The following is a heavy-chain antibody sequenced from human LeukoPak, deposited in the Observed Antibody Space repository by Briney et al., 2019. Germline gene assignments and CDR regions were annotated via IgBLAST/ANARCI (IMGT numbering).Heavy chain of an antibody. CDR3: ARGPRPACFDY. Sequence: SVKVSCKASGYTFTGYYMHWVRQAPGQGLEWMGGIIPIFGTANYAQKFQGRVTITADKSTSTAYMELSSLRSEDTAVYYCARGPRPACFDYWGQGTLVTVSS. V-gene: IGHV1-69*06. CDR1: GYTFTGYY. CDR2: IIPIFGTA. J-gene: IGHJ4*02.